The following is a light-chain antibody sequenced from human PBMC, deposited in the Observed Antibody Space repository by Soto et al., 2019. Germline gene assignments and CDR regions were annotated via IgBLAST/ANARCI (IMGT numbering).Light chain of an antibody. V-gene: IGKV3-11*01. CDR2: DAS. CDR3: QQRYDWPPIT. CDR1: QSVSTY. J-gene: IGKJ5*01. Sequence: EIVLTQSPGTLSLSPGERATLSCRASQSVSTYLAWYQQKPGQAPRLLIYDASNRATGIPARFSGSGSGTDFTLTISSLEPEDFAVYYCQQRYDWPPITFGLGTRLEIK.